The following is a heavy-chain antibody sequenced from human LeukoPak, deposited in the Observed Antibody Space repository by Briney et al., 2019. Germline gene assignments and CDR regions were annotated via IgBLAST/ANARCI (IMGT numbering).Heavy chain of an antibody. V-gene: IGHV4-59*08. D-gene: IGHD5-12*01. Sequence: SETLSLTCTVSGGSISSYYWSWIRQPPGKGLEWIGYIYYSGSTNYNPSLKSRVTISVDTSKNQFSLKLSSVTAADTAVYYCARHSGYVQFDYWGQGTLVTVSS. J-gene: IGHJ4*02. CDR1: GGSISSYY. CDR3: ARHSGYVQFDY. CDR2: IYYSGST.